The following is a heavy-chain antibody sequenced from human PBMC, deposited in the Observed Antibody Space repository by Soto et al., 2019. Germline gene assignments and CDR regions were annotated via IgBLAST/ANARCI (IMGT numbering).Heavy chain of an antibody. D-gene: IGHD5-12*01. CDR1: GGSISSGDYY. CDR2: INFSGNT. CDR3: ARDSSPSQMYDCVSGCSAPFL. V-gene: IGHV4-31*03. J-gene: IGHJ4*02. Sequence: PSETLSLTCTVSGGSISSGDYYWTWIRQQPEKGLEWIGYINFSGNTYYNPSLQSRVTISHDTSKNQFSLALTSVTAADTAVYYCARDSSPSQMYDCVSGCSAPFLWGQGTLVTVSS.